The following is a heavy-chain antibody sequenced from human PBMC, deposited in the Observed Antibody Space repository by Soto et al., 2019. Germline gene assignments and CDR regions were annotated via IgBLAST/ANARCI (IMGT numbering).Heavy chain of an antibody. V-gene: IGHV3-53*01. Sequence: EVQLVESGGGLIQPGGSLRLSCAASGFTVSSNYMSWVRQAPGKGLEWVSVIYSGGSTYYADSVKGRFTISGDNSKNTLYRQRNSLRAEDTAVYYCAAPLYGGNSGDWYFDLWGRGTLVPVSS. J-gene: IGHJ2*01. CDR1: GFTVSSNY. CDR3: AAPLYGGNSGDWYFDL. CDR2: IYSGGST. D-gene: IGHD4-17*01.